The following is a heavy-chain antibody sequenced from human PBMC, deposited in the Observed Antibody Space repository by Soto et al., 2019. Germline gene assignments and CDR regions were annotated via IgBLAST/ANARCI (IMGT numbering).Heavy chain of an antibody. V-gene: IGHV3-23*01. CDR1: GFTFSTHA. D-gene: IGHD2-21*02. CDR3: AKDPEVVVTAPDY. J-gene: IGHJ4*02. CDR2: ISGSGGST. Sequence: PGGSLRLSXAASGFTFSTHAMNWVRQAPGKGLEWVSGISGSGGSTYYADSVKGRFTISRDNSKNTLYLQMNSLRAEDTAIYYCAKDPEVVVTAPDYWGQGTLVTVSS.